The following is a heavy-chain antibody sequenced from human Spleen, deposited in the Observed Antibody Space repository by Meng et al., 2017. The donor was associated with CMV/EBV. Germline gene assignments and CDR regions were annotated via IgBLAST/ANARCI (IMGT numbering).Heavy chain of an antibody. D-gene: IGHD6-19*01. J-gene: IGHJ5*02. CDR1: GYTFTGYY. V-gene: IGHV1-2*04. CDR3: ARALSSSGWYNQRFDP. Sequence: GYTFTGYYMHWVRQAPGQGLEWMGWINPNSGGTNYAQKFQGWVTMTRDTSISTAYMELSRLRSDDTAVYYCARALSSSGWYNQRFDPWGQGTLVTSPQ. CDR2: INPNSGGT.